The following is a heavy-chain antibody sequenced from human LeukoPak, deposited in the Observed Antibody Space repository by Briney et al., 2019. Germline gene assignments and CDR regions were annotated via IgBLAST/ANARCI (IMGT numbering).Heavy chain of an antibody. CDR1: GFTFGSYS. CDR2: ISSSSSYI. Sequence: GGSLRLSCAASGFTFGSYSMNWVRQAPGKGLEWVSSISSSSSYIYYADSVKGRFTISRDNAKNSLYLQMNSLRAEDTAVYYCARDRRSDNYFDYWGQGTLVTVSS. V-gene: IGHV3-21*01. J-gene: IGHJ4*02. CDR3: ARDRRSDNYFDY.